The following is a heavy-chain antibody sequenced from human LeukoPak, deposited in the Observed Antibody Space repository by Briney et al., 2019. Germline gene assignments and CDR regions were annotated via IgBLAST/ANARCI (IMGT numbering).Heavy chain of an antibody. CDR3: VRHLSAGRPAFDV. D-gene: IGHD2-15*01. V-gene: IGHV4-59*08. Sequence: PSETLSLTCAVCGASISSHYWSWLRQPPGKGREWIGYTSGRISDNPSLKSRVAVSVDPSQNQVSLSLTSVTAADTAVYYCVRHLSAGRPAFDVWGQGTMVTVSS. CDR2: TSGRI. J-gene: IGHJ3*01. CDR1: GASISSHY.